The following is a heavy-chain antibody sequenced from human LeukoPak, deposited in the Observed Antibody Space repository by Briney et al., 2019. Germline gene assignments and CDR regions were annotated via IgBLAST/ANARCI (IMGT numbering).Heavy chain of an antibody. D-gene: IGHD6-19*01. CDR2: INSDGSIT. V-gene: IGHV3-74*01. Sequence: PGGSLRLSCAVSGFTFSDSWMHWVRQAPGKGLVWVSRINSDGSITAYADSVKGRFTISRDNAKNSLYLQMNSLRAEDTALYYCAREGIAVEHWGQGTLVTVSS. J-gene: IGHJ4*02. CDR3: AREGIAVEH. CDR1: GFTFSDSW.